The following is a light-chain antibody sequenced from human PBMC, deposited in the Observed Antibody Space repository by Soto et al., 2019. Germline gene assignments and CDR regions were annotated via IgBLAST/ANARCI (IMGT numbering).Light chain of an antibody. CDR3: QAYDYSLTAFV. CDR2: GNR. V-gene: IGLV1-40*01. Sequence: QSVLTQPPSVSGAPGQRDTISCTGNNSNLGAGYDVHWYQQLPGAAPKLVVFGNRNRPSGVPERFSGSKSGTSASLAITGLQAEDEADYYCQAYDYSLTAFVFGGGTKLTVL. J-gene: IGLJ3*02. CDR1: NSNLGAGYD.